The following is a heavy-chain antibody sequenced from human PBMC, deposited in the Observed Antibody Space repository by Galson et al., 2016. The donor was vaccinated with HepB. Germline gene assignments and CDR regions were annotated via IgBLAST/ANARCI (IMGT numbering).Heavy chain of an antibody. CDR1: GFTFSSYS. J-gene: IGHJ4*02. CDR2: ISSSSGTI. CDR3: ARLIKLGGVGAPIYRDY. D-gene: IGHD1-26*01. V-gene: IGHV3-48*02. Sequence: SLRLSCAASGFTFSSYSMNWVRQAPGKGLEWVSHISSSSGTIYYADSVKGRFTISRDNAKNSLYLQMNSLRDEDTAVYYCARLIKLGGVGAPIYRDYWGQGTLVTVSS.